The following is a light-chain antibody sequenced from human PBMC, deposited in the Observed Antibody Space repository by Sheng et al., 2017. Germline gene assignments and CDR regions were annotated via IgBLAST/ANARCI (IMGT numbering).Light chain of an antibody. CDR3: QVWDSNSDLVV. V-gene: IGLV3-21*02. J-gene: IGLJ2*01. CDR2: DDS. Sequence: SYVPTQPPSVSVAPGQTARITXGGNNIGSKSVHWYQQKPGQAPVLVVYDDSDRPSGIPERFSWLQLWEHGHPDHQQGRKAVDEADYFCQVWDSNSDLVVFGGGTKLTVL. CDR1: NIGSKS.